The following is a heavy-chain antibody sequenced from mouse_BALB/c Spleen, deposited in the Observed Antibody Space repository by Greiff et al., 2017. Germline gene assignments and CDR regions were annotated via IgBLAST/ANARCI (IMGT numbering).Heavy chain of an antibody. CDR1: GYTFTSYW. V-gene: IGHV1-69*02. J-gene: IGHJ2*01. Sequence: VQLQQPGAELVRPGASVKLSCKASGYTFTSYWINWVKQRPGQGLEWIGNIYPSDSYTNYNQKFKDKATLTVDKSSSTAYMQLSSPTSEDSAVYYCTRDPGYWGQGTTLTVSS. CDR3: TRDPGY. CDR2: IYPSDSYT.